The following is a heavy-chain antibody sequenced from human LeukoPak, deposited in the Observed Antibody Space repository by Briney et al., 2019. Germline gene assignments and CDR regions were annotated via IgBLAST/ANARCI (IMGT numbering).Heavy chain of an antibody. V-gene: IGHV4-59*10. J-gene: IGHJ4*02. D-gene: IGHD6-13*01. CDR2: IYTSGST. CDR1: GGSFSGYY. Sequence: SETLSLTCAVYGGSFSGYYWSWIRQPPGKGLEWIGRIYTSGSTNYNPSLKSRVTMSVDTSKNQFSLKLSSVTAADTAVYYCARDQYSSSVYYFDYWGQGTLVTVSS. CDR3: ARDQYSSSVYYFDY.